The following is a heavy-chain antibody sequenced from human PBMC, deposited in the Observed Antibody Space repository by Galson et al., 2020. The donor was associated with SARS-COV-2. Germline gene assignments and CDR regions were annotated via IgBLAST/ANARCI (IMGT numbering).Heavy chain of an antibody. V-gene: IGHV3-30*18. CDR2: ISYDGSNT. J-gene: IGHJ4*02. CDR3: AKDYAYYYDSSGYYTAGDY. CDR1: GFTFSSYG. D-gene: IGHD3-22*01. Sequence: LSLTCAASGFTFSSYGMHWVRQAPGKGLEWVAVISYDGSNTYYADSVKGRFTISRDNSKNTLYLQMNSLRAEDTAVYYCAKDYAYYYDSSGYYTAGDYWGQGTLVTVSS.